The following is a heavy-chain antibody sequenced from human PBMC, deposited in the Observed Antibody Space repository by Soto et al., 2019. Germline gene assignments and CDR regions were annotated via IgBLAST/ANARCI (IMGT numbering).Heavy chain of an antibody. V-gene: IGHV1-69*02. D-gene: IGHD2-2*01. CDR3: ARVYCSSTSCRLFGYYGMDV. Sequence: QVQLVQSGAEVKKPGSSVKVSCKASGGTFSSYTISWVRQAPGQGLEWIGRIIPIVGIAKYAQKFQGRVTITADKSXXTXYXGLSSLRSEDTAVYYCARVYCSSTSCRLFGYYGMDVWGQGTTVTVSS. J-gene: IGHJ6*02. CDR1: GGTFSSYT. CDR2: IIPIVGIA.